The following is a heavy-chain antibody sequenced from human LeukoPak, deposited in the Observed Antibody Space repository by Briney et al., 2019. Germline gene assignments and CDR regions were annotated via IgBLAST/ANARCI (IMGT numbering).Heavy chain of an antibody. D-gene: IGHD3-22*01. J-gene: IGHJ3*02. CDR2: ISGSGGST. V-gene: IGHV3-23*01. CDR1: GPTFSSYA. CDR3: AKYYYDSSGYTDAFDI. Sequence: GGSLRLSCAASGPTFSSYAMSWVRQAPGKGLEWVSGISGSGGSTYYADSVKGRFTISRDNSKNTLYLQMNSLRAEDTAIYYCAKYYYDSSGYTDAFDIWGQGTMVTVSS.